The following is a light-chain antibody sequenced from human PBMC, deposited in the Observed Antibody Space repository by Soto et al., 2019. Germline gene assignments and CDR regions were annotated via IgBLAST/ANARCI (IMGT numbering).Light chain of an antibody. Sequence: QSALTQPPSASGSPGQSVTISCTGTSSDVGGYNYVSWYQQHPGKAPKVMIYEVSNRPSGVPDRFSGSKSGNTASLTVSGLQAEDEADYYCSSYAGSNRVFGTGTKLTVL. CDR1: SSDVGGYNY. CDR2: EVS. V-gene: IGLV2-8*01. J-gene: IGLJ1*01. CDR3: SSYAGSNRV.